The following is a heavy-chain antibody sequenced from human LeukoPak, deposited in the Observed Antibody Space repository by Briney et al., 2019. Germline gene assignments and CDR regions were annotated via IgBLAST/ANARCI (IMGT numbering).Heavy chain of an antibody. CDR1: GFTFSNAW. J-gene: IGHJ4*02. CDR2: IKSKTDGGTT. V-gene: IGHV3-15*01. CDR3: TTGEWELPFDY. D-gene: IGHD1-26*01. Sequence: PGGSLRLSCAASGFTFSNAWMSWVRQAPGKGLEWVGRIKSKTDGGTTDYAGPVKGRFTISRDDSKNTLYLQMNSLKTEDTAVYYCTTGEWELPFDYWGQGTLVTVSS.